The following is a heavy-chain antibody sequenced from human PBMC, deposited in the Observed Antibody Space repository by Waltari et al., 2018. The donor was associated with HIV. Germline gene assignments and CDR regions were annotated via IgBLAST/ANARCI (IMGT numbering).Heavy chain of an antibody. CDR2: ISYYGSNK. CDR1: GFTFSNYA. CDR3: ARDPQYCSSTSCSYYFDY. Sequence: QVQLVESGGGVVQPGRSLRLSCAASGFTFSNYAMHWVSQAPGKGLEWVAFISYYGSNKDYADSVKGRFTISRENSKNTLYLQMNSLRAEDTAVYYCARDPQYCSSTSCSYYFDYWGQGTLVTVSS. D-gene: IGHD2-2*01. J-gene: IGHJ4*02. V-gene: IGHV3-30-3*01.